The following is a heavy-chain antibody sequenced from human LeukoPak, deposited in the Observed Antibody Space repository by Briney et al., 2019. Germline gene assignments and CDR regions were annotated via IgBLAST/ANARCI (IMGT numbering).Heavy chain of an antibody. CDR3: ARVDSGSYGY. CDR2: INHSGST. Sequence: PSETLSLTCAVYGGSFSGYYWSWIRQPPGKGLEWIGEINHSGSTNYNPSLKSRVTISVDTSKNQFSLKLSSVTAADTAVYYCARVDSGSYGYWGQGTLVTVSS. J-gene: IGHJ4*02. D-gene: IGHD1-26*01. CDR1: GGSFSGYY. V-gene: IGHV4-34*01.